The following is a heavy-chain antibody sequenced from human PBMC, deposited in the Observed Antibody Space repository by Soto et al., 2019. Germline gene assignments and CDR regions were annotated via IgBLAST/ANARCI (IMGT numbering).Heavy chain of an antibody. CDR1: GFTFSSYW. Sequence: GGSLRLSCAASGFTFSSYWMHWVRQAPGKGLVWVSRINSDGSSTSYADSVKGRFTISRDNAENTLYLQMNSLRAEDTAVYYCARDSPDFYYSYYMDVWGKGPTVTVSS. V-gene: IGHV3-74*01. CDR2: INSDGSST. J-gene: IGHJ6*03. CDR3: ARDSPDFYYSYYMDV. D-gene: IGHD3-3*01.